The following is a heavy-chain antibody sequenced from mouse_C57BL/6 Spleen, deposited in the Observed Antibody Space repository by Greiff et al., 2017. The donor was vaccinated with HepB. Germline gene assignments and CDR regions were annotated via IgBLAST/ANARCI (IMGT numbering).Heavy chain of an antibody. CDR3: ADGTTVVGEDY. Sequence: VHVKQSGPVLVKPGASVKMSCKASGYTFTDYYMNWVKQSHGKSLEWIGVINPYNGGTSYNQKFKGKATLTVDKSSSTAYMELNSLTSEDSAVYYCADGTTVVGEDYWGQGTTLTVAS. V-gene: IGHV1-19*01. D-gene: IGHD1-1*01. J-gene: IGHJ2*01. CDR2: INPYNGGT. CDR1: GYTFTDYY.